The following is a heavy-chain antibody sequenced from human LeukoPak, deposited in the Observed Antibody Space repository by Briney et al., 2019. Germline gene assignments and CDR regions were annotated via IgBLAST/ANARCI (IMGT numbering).Heavy chain of an antibody. J-gene: IGHJ6*04. D-gene: IGHD2-15*01. V-gene: IGHV1-69*06. Sequence: SVEVSCKASGGTFSTYAISWVRHDPGQGLEGMGGIIPIFGTANYAQKFRVRVTVSADKSTSTAYMELSSLRSEDTAVYYCARPYCSGGSCSPGYYGMDVWGKGTTVTVSS. CDR1: GGTFSTYA. CDR2: IIPIFGTA. CDR3: ARPYCSGGSCSPGYYGMDV.